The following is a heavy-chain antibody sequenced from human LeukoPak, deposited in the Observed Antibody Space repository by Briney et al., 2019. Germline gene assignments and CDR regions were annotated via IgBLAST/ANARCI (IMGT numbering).Heavy chain of an antibody. J-gene: IGHJ4*02. CDR2: IRSKANSYAT. Sequence: GGSPRLSCAASGFTFSGSAMHWVRQASGKGLEWVGRIRSKANSYATAYAASVKGRFTISRDDSKNTAYLQMNSLKTEDTAVYYCTRRPDYYDSSGYENWGQGTLVTVSS. CDR3: TRRPDYYDSSGYEN. V-gene: IGHV3-73*01. D-gene: IGHD3-22*01. CDR1: GFTFSGSA.